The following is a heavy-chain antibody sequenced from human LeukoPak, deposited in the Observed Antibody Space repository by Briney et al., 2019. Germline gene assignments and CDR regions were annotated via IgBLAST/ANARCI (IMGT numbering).Heavy chain of an antibody. CDR1: GFTFSSYA. D-gene: IGHD3-22*01. Sequence: GGSLRLSCAASGFTFSSYAMSWVRQAPGKGLEWVSAISGSGGSTYYADSVKGRFTISRDNAKNSLYLQMTSLRAEDTAVYYCAISAPNYYDSSGYYSYFQHWGQGTLVTVSS. CDR2: ISGSGGST. J-gene: IGHJ1*01. V-gene: IGHV3-23*01. CDR3: AISAPNYYDSSGYYSYFQH.